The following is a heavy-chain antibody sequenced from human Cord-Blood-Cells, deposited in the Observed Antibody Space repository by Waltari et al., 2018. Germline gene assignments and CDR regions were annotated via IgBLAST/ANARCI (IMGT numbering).Heavy chain of an antibody. J-gene: IGHJ4*02. Sequence: QVQLVHSGAAVKKPGSSVKVSCKASGGTFSSYAISRVLQAPGQGLERMGVIIPIFGTANYAQKFQGRVTITADESTSTAYMELSSLRSEDTAVYYCARDCSSTSCYDYWGQGTLVTVSS. D-gene: IGHD2-2*01. CDR2: IIPIFGTA. CDR1: GGTFSSYA. V-gene: IGHV1-69*01. CDR3: ARDCSSTSCYDY.